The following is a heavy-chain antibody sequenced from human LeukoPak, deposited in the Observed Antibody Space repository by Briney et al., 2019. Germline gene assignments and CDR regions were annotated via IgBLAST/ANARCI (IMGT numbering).Heavy chain of an antibody. Sequence: PPETLSLTCTVSGGSISSYYWSCVRQPPGKGLEWIGYIYHSGSTNYNPSLKSRVTISVDTSKNQFSLKVSSGTAADTAVYYCARAPYYYYMDVWGKGTTVTVSS. CDR3: ARAPYYYYMDV. CDR2: IYHSGST. J-gene: IGHJ6*03. CDR1: GGSISSYY. V-gene: IGHV4-59*01.